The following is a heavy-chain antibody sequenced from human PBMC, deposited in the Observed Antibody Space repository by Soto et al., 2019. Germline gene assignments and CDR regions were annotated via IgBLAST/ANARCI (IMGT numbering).Heavy chain of an antibody. CDR1: GGSISSSSYY. CDR2: IYYSGST. CDR3: ARQRKDVLRFLEWLSFDY. V-gene: IGHV4-39*01. Sequence: QLQLQESGPGLVKPSETLSLTCTVSGGSISSSSYYWGWIRQPPGKGLEWIGSIYYSGSTYYNPSRKSRVTISVATSKNQFSLKLSAVTAADTAVYYCARQRKDVLRFLEWLSFDYWGQGTLVTVSS. D-gene: IGHD3-3*01. J-gene: IGHJ4*02.